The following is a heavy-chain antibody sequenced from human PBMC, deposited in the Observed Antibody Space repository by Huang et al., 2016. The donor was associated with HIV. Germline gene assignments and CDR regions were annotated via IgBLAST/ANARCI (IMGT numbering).Heavy chain of an antibody. CDR1: GGSISSSSYY. CDR2: IYYSGST. Sequence: QLQLQESGPGLVKPSETLSLTCSVSGGSISSSSYYWGWIRQPPGKGLKWIGSIYYSGSTFYNPARKSRVTISLDTSKNQFSRRLSSVTAADTSVYYCARHMDCSSSSCLAGGHERGPFDMWGQGTMVTVSS. J-gene: IGHJ3*02. V-gene: IGHV4-39*01. D-gene: IGHD2-2*01. CDR3: ARHMDCSSSSCLAGGHERGPFDM.